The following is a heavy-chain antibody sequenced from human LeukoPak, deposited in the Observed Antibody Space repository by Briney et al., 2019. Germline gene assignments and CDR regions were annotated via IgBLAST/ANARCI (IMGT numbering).Heavy chain of an antibody. D-gene: IGHD3-22*01. CDR3: ARGHDSSGYYYVGDWFDP. J-gene: IGHJ5*02. CDR2: IYYSGST. CDR1: GGPISSYY. V-gene: IGHV4-59*01. Sequence: SETLSLTCTVSGGPISSYYWSWIRQPPGKGLEWIGYIYYSGSTNYNPSLKSRVTISVDTSKNQFSLKLSSVTAADTAVYYCARGHDSSGYYYVGDWFDPWGQGTLVTVSS.